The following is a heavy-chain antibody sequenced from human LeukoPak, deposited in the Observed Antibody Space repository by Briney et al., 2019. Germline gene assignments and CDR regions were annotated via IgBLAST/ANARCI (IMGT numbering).Heavy chain of an antibody. D-gene: IGHD3-22*01. V-gene: IGHV3-30*02. Sequence: PGGSLRLSCAASGFTLSSSGMHWVRQAPGKGLEWVAFIRYDGSDKYHADSVKGRFTISRDNSQHKIFLQMTNLRAEVPAVSYCATDQMIDYTPDYWGQGTLVTVSS. CDR2: IRYDGSDK. J-gene: IGHJ4*02. CDR3: ATDQMIDYTPDY. CDR1: GFTLSSSG.